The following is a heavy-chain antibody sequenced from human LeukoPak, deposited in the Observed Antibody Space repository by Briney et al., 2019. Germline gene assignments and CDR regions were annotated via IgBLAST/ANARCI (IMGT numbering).Heavy chain of an antibody. J-gene: IGHJ4*02. V-gene: IGHV4-38-2*02. Sequence: PSETLFLTCTVSGYSISSGYYWGWIRQPPGKGLEWVGSIYHSGSTYYNPSLKSRVTISIDTSKNQVSLKLSSVTAADTAVFYCARMLVPDYFDNWGQGTLVTVSS. CDR2: IYHSGST. CDR1: GYSISSGYY. CDR3: ARMLVPDYFDN. D-gene: IGHD6-6*01.